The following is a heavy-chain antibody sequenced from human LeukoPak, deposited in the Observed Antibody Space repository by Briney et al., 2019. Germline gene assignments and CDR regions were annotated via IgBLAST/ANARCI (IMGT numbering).Heavy chain of an antibody. D-gene: IGHD3-22*01. Sequence: SETLSLACTVSGGSISGSSYYWGWIRQPPGKGLECIGSIFYSGSAYYNPSLKSRVSISVDTSKNQFSLKLNSVTAADTAVYYCARQSPSGFYYFDYWGQGTLVTVSS. CDR2: IFYSGSA. CDR3: ARQSPSGFYYFDY. V-gene: IGHV4-39*01. J-gene: IGHJ4*02. CDR1: GGSISGSSYY.